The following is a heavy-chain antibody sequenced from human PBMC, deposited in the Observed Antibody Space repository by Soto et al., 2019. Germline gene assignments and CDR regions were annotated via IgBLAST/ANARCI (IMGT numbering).Heavy chain of an antibody. V-gene: IGHV3-7*01. J-gene: IGHJ4*02. CDR2: MNQDGSES. Sequence: EVQLVESGGGLVQPGGSLRLSCAASGFSLSSYWMSWVRQAPGKGLEWVANMNQDGSESAYVGSVKGRFTVTRDNAKTSLYLQMTSLRAEDTAVCYCASLSTSAGRRDLACWGQGTLVTVSS. CDR3: ASLSTSAGRRDLAC. CDR1: GFSLSSYW.